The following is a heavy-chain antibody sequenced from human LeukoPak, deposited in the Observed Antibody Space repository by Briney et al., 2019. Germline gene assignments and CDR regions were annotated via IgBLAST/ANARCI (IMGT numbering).Heavy chain of an antibody. CDR2: IYPGDSES. CDR1: GFHFSNYW. CDR3: ARRTDAFDI. J-gene: IGHJ3*02. Sequence: GESLKISCEGSGFHFSNYWIAWVRQMPGKGLEWMGIIYPGDSESRYSPSFEGQVTISADKSISTAYLQWSSLKASDTAMYYCARRTDAFDIWGQGTMVTVSS. V-gene: IGHV5-51*01.